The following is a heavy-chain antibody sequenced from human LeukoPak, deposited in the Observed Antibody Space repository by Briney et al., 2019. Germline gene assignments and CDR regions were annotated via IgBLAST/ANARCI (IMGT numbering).Heavy chain of an antibody. J-gene: IGHJ6*03. CDR1: GYTFTGYY. CDR2: INPNSGGT. CDR3: ARAGPPDYYYYYMDV. V-gene: IGHV1-2*02. Sequence: ASVKVSCKASGYTFTGYYMQWVRQAPGQGLEWMGWINPNSGGTNYAQKFQGRVTMTRDTSISTAYMELSRLRSDDTAVYYCARAGPPDYYYYYMDVWDKGTTVTVSS.